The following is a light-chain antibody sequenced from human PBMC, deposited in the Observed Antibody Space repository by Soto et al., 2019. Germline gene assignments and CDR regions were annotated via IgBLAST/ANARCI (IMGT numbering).Light chain of an antibody. CDR1: QSVSSSY. J-gene: IGKJ2*01. CDR2: GAS. V-gene: IGKV3-20*01. CDR3: QQYGSSPYT. Sequence: EIVLTQSPGTLSLSPGERATLSCRASQSVSSSYLAWYQQKPGQAPRLPIYGASSRATGIPDRFSGSGSGTDLALTISRLEPEDFAVYYCQQYGSSPYTFGQGTKREIK.